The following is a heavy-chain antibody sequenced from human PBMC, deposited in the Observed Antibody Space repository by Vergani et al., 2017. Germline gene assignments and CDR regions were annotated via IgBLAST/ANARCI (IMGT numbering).Heavy chain of an antibody. D-gene: IGHD3-3*01. CDR2: ISYDGSNK. CDR1: GFTFSSYP. CDR3: AREGFWSGYADY. V-gene: IGHV3-30-3*01. Sequence: QVQLVESGGGVVQPGRSLRLSCAASGFTFSSYPMHWVRQAPGKGLEWVAVISYDGSNKYYADSVKGRFTISRDNSKNTLYLQMNSLRAEDTAVYYCAREGFWSGYADYWGQGTLVTVSS. J-gene: IGHJ4*02.